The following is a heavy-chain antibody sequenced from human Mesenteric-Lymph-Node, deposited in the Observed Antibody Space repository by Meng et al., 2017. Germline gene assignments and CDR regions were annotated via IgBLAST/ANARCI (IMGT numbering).Heavy chain of an antibody. CDR1: GGSSRNGQW. J-gene: IGHJ4*02. CDR3: TTLYGDSIS. V-gene: IGHV4-4*02. CDR2: IYHSGRT. D-gene: IGHD4-17*01. Sequence: GQLQGSGPGLVKPSGTLSLTCDVSGGSSRNGQWWSWVRQAPGKGLEWIGEIYHSGRTNYNPSVKSRVSMSVDKSQNHFSLRLSSVTAADTAVYYCTTLYGDSISWGQGTLVTVSS.